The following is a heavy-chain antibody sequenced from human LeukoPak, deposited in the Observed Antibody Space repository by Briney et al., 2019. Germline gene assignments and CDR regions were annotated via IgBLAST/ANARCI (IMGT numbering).Heavy chain of an antibody. V-gene: IGHV3-48*01. Sequence: GGSLRLSCAASGFTFSSYSMNWVRQAPGKGLEWVSYISSSSSTIYYADSVKGRFTISRDNAKNSLYLQVNSLRAEDTAVYYCASSIAARPFHFDYWGQGTLVTVSS. D-gene: IGHD6-6*01. CDR1: GFTFSSYS. CDR2: ISSSSSTI. J-gene: IGHJ4*02. CDR3: ASSIAARPFHFDY.